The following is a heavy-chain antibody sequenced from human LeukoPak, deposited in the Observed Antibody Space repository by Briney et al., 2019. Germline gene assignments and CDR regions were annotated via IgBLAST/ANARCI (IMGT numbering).Heavy chain of an antibody. CDR1: GFTFSSYA. Sequence: GGSLRVSCAASGFTFSSYAMSWVRQAPGKGLEWVSAISSSGGTIFYADSVRGRFTISRDNSKNTLYLQMNSLRAEDTAVYYCAKNQGAIYGTDYWGQGTLVTVSS. D-gene: IGHD1-26*01. V-gene: IGHV3-23*01. J-gene: IGHJ4*02. CDR2: ISSSGGTI. CDR3: AKNQGAIYGTDY.